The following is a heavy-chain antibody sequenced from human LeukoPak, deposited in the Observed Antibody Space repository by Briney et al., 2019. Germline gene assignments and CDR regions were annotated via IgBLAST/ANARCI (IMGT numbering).Heavy chain of an antibody. V-gene: IGHV3-30*04. CDR1: GFTFSSYA. J-gene: IGHJ6*03. D-gene: IGHD3-10*01. Sequence: GGSLRLSCAASGFTFSSYAMTWVRQAPGKGLEWVAVISYDGSNKYYADSVKGRFTISRDNSKNTLYLQMNSLRAEDTAVYYCARGGIYGSGSYYYWAFDYYYMDVWGKGTTVTISS. CDR2: ISYDGSNK. CDR3: ARGGIYGSGSYYYWAFDYYYMDV.